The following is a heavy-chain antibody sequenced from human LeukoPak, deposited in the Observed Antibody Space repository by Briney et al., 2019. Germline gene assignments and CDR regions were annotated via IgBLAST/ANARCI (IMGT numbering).Heavy chain of an antibody. CDR2: INPNSGGT. V-gene: IGHV1-2*02. J-gene: IGHJ5*02. Sequence: GASVKVSCKASGYTFTGYYMHWVRQAPGQGLEWMGWINPNSGGTNYAQKFQGRVTMTRDTSISTAYMELSRLRSDDTAVYYCARVRYARRFLEWLPQFDPWGQGTLVTVSS. CDR3: ARVRYARRFLEWLPQFDP. D-gene: IGHD3-3*01. CDR1: GYTFTGYY.